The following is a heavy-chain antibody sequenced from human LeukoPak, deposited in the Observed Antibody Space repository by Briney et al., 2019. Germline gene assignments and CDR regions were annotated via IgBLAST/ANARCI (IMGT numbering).Heavy chain of an antibody. V-gene: IGHV4-39*07. D-gene: IGHD1-7*01. CDR2: INHSGST. CDR3: ARYRGLELRPFDI. Sequence: PSETLSLTCTVSGGSISSSSYYWGWIRQPPGKGLEWIGEINHSGSTNYNPSLKSRVTISVDTSKNQFSLKLSSVTAADTAVYYCARYRGLELRPFDIWGQGTMVTVSS. J-gene: IGHJ3*02. CDR1: GGSISSSSYY.